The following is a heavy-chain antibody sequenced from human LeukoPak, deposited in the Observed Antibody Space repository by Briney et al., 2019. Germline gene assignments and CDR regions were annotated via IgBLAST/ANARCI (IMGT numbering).Heavy chain of an antibody. CDR1: GYTFTRYD. V-gene: IGHV1-8*01. CDR3: ARGFNRYYYDSSGYYWD. Sequence: ASLKVSCKDSGYTFTRYDMKWVRQAAEQGQEGMGWMNQKNGRTRYPQTFQGRVTMNRNTSISTAYMELSSRRSEDTAVYYCARGFNRYYYDSSGYYWDWGQGTLVSVSS. D-gene: IGHD3-22*01. CDR2: MNQKNGRT. J-gene: IGHJ4*02.